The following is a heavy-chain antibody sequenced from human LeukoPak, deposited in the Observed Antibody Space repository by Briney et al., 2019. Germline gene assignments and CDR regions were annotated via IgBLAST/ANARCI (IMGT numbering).Heavy chain of an antibody. Sequence: AGGSPRLSCAASGFTFSSYDMHWVRQATGKGLEWVSAIGTAGDTYYPGSVKGRFTISRENAKNSLYLQMNSLRAGDTAVYYCARASSRYDSSGYYSDWGQGTLVTVSS. CDR3: ARASSRYDSSGYYSD. V-gene: IGHV3-13*01. CDR2: IGTAGDT. CDR1: GFTFSSYD. J-gene: IGHJ4*02. D-gene: IGHD3-22*01.